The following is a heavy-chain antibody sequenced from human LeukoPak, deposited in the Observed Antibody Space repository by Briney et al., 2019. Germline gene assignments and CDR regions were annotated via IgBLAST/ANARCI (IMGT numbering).Heavy chain of an antibody. Sequence: GSLRLSCAASGFTLSDHYMSWVRQAPGKGLEWVSVIYSGGSTFYADSVKGRFTISRDNSKNTLYLQMNSLRAEDTAVYYCASDSYSPEYFQHWGQGTLVTVSS. CDR3: ASDSYSPEYFQH. D-gene: IGHD2-15*01. CDR1: GFTLSDHY. J-gene: IGHJ1*01. V-gene: IGHV3-66*01. CDR2: IYSGGST.